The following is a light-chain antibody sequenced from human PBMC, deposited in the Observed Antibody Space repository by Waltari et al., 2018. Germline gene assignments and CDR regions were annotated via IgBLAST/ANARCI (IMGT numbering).Light chain of an antibody. CDR3: QQRSNWLVT. J-gene: IGKJ4*01. V-gene: IGKV3-11*01. Sequence: EIVLTKSPATLSLSPGERATLSCRASQSVSSYLAWYQQKPGQAPRLLIYDASNRATGIPARFSGSWSGTDFTLTISSLEPEDFAVYYCQQRSNWLVTFGGGTKVEIK. CDR1: QSVSSY. CDR2: DAS.